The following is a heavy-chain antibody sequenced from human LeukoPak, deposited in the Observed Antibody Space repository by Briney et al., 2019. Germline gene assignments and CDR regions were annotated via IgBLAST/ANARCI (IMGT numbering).Heavy chain of an antibody. CDR1: GYTFTAYY. Sequence: ASVKVSCKASGYTFTAYYIHWVRQAPGQGLEWVAWINPNNGATNIVQKFQGRVTLTRDTSISTAYMELSRLRADDTAVYYCARALGDGVRDYWGQGHLVTVSS. J-gene: IGHJ4*02. CDR2: INPNNGAT. V-gene: IGHV1-2*02. D-gene: IGHD2-21*02. CDR3: ARALGDGVRDY.